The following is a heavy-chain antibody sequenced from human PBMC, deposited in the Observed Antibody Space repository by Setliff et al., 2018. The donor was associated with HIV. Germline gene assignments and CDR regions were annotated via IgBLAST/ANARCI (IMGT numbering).Heavy chain of an antibody. Sequence: SETLSLTCAVYGGSISDYNWRWIRQSPGKGLEWIGEIHPSGSTRYSPSLDRRVTISRDTSKRQVFLKVPFVDAADTAVYFCARGFKNEYEFSGYMDVWGNGTMVTVSS. D-gene: IGHD2-15*01. CDR2: IHPSGST. CDR1: GGSISDYN. V-gene: IGHV4-34*01. J-gene: IGHJ6*03. CDR3: ARGFKNEYEFSGYMDV.